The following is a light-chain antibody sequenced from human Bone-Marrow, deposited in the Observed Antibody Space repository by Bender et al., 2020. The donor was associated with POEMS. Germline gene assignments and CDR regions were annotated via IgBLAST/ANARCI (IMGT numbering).Light chain of an antibody. CDR2: DAS. CDR3: GSYTTASTFV. J-gene: IGLJ1*01. Sequence: QSALTQPASVSGSPGQSITISCTGSSSDVGASNSVSWYQQPPDKAPRLIIFDASSRPSGVSNRFSGSMSVNTASLTISGLLAEDEADYYCGSYTTASTFVFGTGTKVTVL. CDR1: SSDVGASNS. V-gene: IGLV2-14*03.